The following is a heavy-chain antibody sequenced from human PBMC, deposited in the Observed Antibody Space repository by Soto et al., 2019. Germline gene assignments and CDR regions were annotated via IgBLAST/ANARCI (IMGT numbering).Heavy chain of an antibody. CDR2: INPNSGGT. Sequence: RASVKVSCKASGFTFTDYYIQWLRQAPGQGLEWMGWINPNSGGTYYAHKFEGRVTMTRDTSISTAYMELSMLKSDDTAVYYCARGCGVTPVLTNWFDPWGQGTRVTVSS. CDR3: ARGCGVTPVLTNWFDP. D-gene: IGHD2-21*02. J-gene: IGHJ5*02. V-gene: IGHV1-2*02. CDR1: GFTFTDYY.